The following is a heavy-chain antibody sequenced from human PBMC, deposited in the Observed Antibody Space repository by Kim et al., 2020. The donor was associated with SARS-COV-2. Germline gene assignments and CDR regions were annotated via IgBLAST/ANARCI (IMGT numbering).Heavy chain of an antibody. D-gene: IGHD6-13*01. CDR1: GYTFSSYA. J-gene: IGHJ4*02. CDR2: INAGNGNT. Sequence: ASVKVSCKASGYTFSSYAMHWVRQAPGQRREWMGWINAGNGNTKYSQRFQGRVTITRDTSATTAYMELSSLRSEDTAVYYCARGIAVAVTIDYWGQGTLVTVSS. V-gene: IGHV1-3*01. CDR3: ARGIAVAVTIDY.